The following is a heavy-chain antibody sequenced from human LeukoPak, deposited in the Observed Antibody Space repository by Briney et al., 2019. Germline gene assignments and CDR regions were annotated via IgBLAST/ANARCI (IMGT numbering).Heavy chain of an antibody. Sequence: PGGSLRLSCAASGFTFSSYAVSWVRQAPGKGLEWVSAISGSGGSTYYADSVKGRFTISRDNSKNTLYLQMNSLRAEDTAVYYCAKDPYSSSWTHYFDYWGQGTLVTVSS. V-gene: IGHV3-23*01. D-gene: IGHD6-13*01. CDR1: GFTFSSYA. CDR2: ISGSGGST. CDR3: AKDPYSSSWTHYFDY. J-gene: IGHJ4*02.